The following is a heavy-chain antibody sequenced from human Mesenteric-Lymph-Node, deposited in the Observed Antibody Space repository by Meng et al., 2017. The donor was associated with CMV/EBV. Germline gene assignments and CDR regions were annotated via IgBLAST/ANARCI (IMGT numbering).Heavy chain of an antibody. CDR3: TTEWGYSYGYGYYYYGMDV. CDR1: GFTFSNAW. V-gene: IGHV3-15*01. CDR2: IKSKTDGGTT. J-gene: IGHJ6*02. D-gene: IGHD5-18*01. Sequence: GESLKISCAASGFTFSNAWMSWVRQAPGKGLEWVGRIKSKTDGGTTDYAAPVKGRFTISRDDSKNTLYLQMNSLKTEDTAVYYCTTEWGYSYGYGYYYYGMDVWGQGTTVTVSS.